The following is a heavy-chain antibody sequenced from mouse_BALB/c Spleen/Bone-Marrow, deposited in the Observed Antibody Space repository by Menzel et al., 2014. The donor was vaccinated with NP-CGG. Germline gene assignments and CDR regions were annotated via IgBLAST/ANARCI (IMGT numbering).Heavy chain of an antibody. CDR3: ARGYYVMDY. CDR1: GYYLTSYW. J-gene: IGHJ4*01. Sequence: QVQLKESGAELAKPGASVKMSCKASGYYLTSYWTHWVKQRPGQGLEWIGYINPSSGYTESNQKFKDKATLTADKSSSTAYMQLTSLTSEDSAVYYCARGYYVMDYWGQGTSVTVSS. V-gene: IGHV1-7*01. CDR2: INPSSGYT.